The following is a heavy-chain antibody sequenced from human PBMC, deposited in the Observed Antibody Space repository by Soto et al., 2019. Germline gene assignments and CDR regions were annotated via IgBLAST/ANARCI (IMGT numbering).Heavy chain of an antibody. CDR3: ARSTYYYDSSGYYPPDD. J-gene: IGHJ4*02. CDR1: GGTFSSYA. CDR2: IIPIFGTA. Sequence: SVKVSCKASGGTFSSYAISWVRRAPGQGLEWMGGIIPIFGTANYAQKFQGRVTITADESTSTAYMELSSLRSEDTAVYYCARSTYYYDSSGYYPPDDWGQGTLVTVSS. D-gene: IGHD3-22*01. V-gene: IGHV1-69*13.